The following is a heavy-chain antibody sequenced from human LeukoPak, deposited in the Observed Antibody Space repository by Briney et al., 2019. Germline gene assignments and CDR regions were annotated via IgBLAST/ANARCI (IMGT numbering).Heavy chain of an antibody. V-gene: IGHV1-18*04. CDR1: GYTFTNYY. J-gene: IGHJ4*02. CDR2: ISAYNGNT. CDR3: ARRSSGSYWPDY. Sequence: VASVKVSCKASGYTFTNYYVHWVRQAPGQGLEWMGWISAYNGNTNYAQKLQGRVTMTTDTSTSTAYMELRSLRSDDTAVYYCARRSSGSYWPDYWGQGTLVTVSS. D-gene: IGHD1-26*01.